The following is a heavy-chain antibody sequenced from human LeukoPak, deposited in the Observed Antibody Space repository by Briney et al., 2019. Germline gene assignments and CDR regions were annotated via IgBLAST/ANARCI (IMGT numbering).Heavy chain of an antibody. V-gene: IGHV4-34*01. CDR2: INHSGST. CDR1: GGSFSGYY. D-gene: IGHD3-9*01. CDR3: ARENYDILTGYRRLDY. J-gene: IGHJ4*02. Sequence: PSETLSLTCAVYGGSFSGYYWSWIRQPPGKGLEWIGEINHSGSTNYNPSLKSRVTISVDTSKNQFSLKLSSVTAADTAVYYCARENYDILTGYRRLDYWGQGTLVTVSS.